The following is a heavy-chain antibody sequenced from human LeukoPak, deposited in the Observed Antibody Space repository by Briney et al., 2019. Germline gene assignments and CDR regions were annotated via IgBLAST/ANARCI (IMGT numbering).Heavy chain of an antibody. Sequence: PSETLSLTCTVSGYSISSGYYWGWIRQPPGKGLEWIGSIYHSGSTYYNPSLKSRVTISVDTSKYQFSLKLSSVTAADTAVYYCARVGFGESLDYWGQGTLVTVSS. CDR2: IYHSGST. CDR3: ARVGFGESLDY. D-gene: IGHD3-10*01. CDR1: GYSISSGYY. J-gene: IGHJ4*02. V-gene: IGHV4-38-2*02.